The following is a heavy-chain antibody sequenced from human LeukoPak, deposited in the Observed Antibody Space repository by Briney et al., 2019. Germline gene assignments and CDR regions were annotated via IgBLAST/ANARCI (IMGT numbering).Heavy chain of an antibody. J-gene: IGHJ3*02. D-gene: IGHD3-10*01. Sequence: GESLKISCKGSGYSFTSYWIGWVRQMPGKGLEWMGIIYPGDSDIRYSPSFQGQVTISADKSISTAYLQWSSLKASDTAMYYCARGFWSTMVRGVIDAFDIWGQGTMVTVSS. CDR2: IYPGDSDI. CDR1: GYSFTSYW. V-gene: IGHV5-51*01. CDR3: ARGFWSTMVRGVIDAFDI.